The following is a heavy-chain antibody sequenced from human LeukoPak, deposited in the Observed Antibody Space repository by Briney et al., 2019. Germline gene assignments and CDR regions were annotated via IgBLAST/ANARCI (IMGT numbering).Heavy chain of an antibody. CDR2: IRYDGTNK. Sequence: PGGSLRLSCAGSGFTFSSYWMHWVRQAPGKGLEWVAFIRYDGTNKYYADSVKGRFTISRDNSKNTLYLQMNSLRAEDTAVYYCARESESYDSSGSTFDYWGQGTLVTVSS. D-gene: IGHD3-22*01. J-gene: IGHJ4*02. CDR3: ARESESYDSSGSTFDY. V-gene: IGHV3-30*02. CDR1: GFTFSSYW.